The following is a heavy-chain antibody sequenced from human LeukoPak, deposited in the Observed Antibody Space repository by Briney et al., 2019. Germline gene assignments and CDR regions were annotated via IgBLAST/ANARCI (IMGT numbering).Heavy chain of an antibody. D-gene: IGHD6-19*01. Sequence: GGSLRLSCAASGFTLSSFAMSWVRQAPGKGLEWVSGVSGGGGSTHYADSVKGRFTISRDNSKNTLYLQMNSLRVEDTAVYYCAKGNSGWYWRFDYWGQGTLVTVSS. J-gene: IGHJ4*02. CDR2: VSGGGGST. V-gene: IGHV3-23*01. CDR1: GFTLSSFA. CDR3: AKGNSGWYWRFDY.